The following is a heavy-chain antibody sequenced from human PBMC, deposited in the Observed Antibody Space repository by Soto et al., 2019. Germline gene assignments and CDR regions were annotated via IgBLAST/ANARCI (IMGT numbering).Heavy chain of an antibody. CDR3: ARGYCTASICDPWFDP. CDR2: IYPGDSDA. Sequence: GESLKISCQGSGYTFTTFWIGWVRQMPGEGLEWMGIIYPGDSDARYSPSFQGQVTISVDKSISTAYLQWSSLKASDSAMYYCARGYCTASICDPWFDPWGQGTLVTVSS. CDR1: GYTFTTFW. V-gene: IGHV5-51*01. D-gene: IGHD2-8*02. J-gene: IGHJ5*02.